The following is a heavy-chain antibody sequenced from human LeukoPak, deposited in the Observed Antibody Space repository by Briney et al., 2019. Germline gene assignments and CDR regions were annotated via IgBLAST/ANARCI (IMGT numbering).Heavy chain of an antibody. CDR2: ISPDGTTT. CDR1: GFPFSRDS. J-gene: IGHJ4*02. D-gene: IGHD1-1*01. Sequence: PGGSLRLSYAASGFPFSRDSMHWVRQSPGKGLVWLSRISPDGTTTNYADSVKGRFTISRDNAKNTLYLQMNSLRDEDTAVYYCASDVAYKFDYWGQGTLVTFSS. CDR3: ASDVAYKFDY. V-gene: IGHV3-74*01.